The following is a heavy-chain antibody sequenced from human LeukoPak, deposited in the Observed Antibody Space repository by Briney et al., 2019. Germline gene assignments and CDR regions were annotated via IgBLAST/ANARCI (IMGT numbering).Heavy chain of an antibody. CDR2: ISWNSGSI. V-gene: IGHV3-9*01. J-gene: IGHJ4*02. CDR3: ARGLLFDY. Sequence: PGGSLRLSCVASGFTFDDYAMHWVRQAPGKGLEWVSGISWNSGSINYADSVKGRFTISRDNAKNSLYLQMNSLRAEDTAVYYCARGLLFDYWGQGTLVTVSS. CDR1: GFTFDDYA. D-gene: IGHD2-21*02.